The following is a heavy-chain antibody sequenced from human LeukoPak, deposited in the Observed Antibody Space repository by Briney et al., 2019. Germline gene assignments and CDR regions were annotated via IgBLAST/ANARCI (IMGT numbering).Heavy chain of an antibody. CDR3: ARSQYYYDSSGSNWFDP. V-gene: IGHV3-30-3*01. CDR1: GFTFSSYA. CDR2: ISYDGSNK. D-gene: IGHD3-22*01. J-gene: IGHJ5*02. Sequence: PGRSLRLSCAASGFTFSSYAMHWVRQAPGKGLEWVAVISYDGSNKYYADSVKGRFTISRDNSKNTLYLQMNSLRAEDTAVYYCARSQYYYDSSGSNWFDPWGQGTLVTVSS.